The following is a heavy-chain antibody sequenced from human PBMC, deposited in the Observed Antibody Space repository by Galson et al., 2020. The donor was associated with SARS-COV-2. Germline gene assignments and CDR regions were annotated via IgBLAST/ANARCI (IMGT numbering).Heavy chain of an antibody. CDR2: IKTKNDDWTA. J-gene: IGHJ4*02. D-gene: IGHD3-10*01. CDR1: GISFTIAW. V-gene: IGHV3-15*01. Sequence: TGGSLRLSCAASGISFTIAWMSWVRQAPGKGLEWVGRIKTKNDDWTADYPAPVRGRFTISRDDSKNTVYLQMNSLKTEDTALYYCTTDTLPTDGVPRSEDHSDGELDYWGQGTLVTVSS. CDR3: TTDTLPTDGVPRSEDHSDGELDY.